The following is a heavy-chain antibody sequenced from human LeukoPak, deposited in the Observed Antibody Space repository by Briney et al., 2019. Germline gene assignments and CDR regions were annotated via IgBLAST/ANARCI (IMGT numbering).Heavy chain of an antibody. CDR2: ISAYNGNT. V-gene: IGHV1-18*01. D-gene: IGHD3-3*01. Sequence: ASVKVSCKASGYTFTSYGISWVRQAPGQGLEWMGWISAYNGNTNYAQKLQGRVTMTTDTSTSTAYMELRSLRSDDTAVYYCARYSPSYYDFWSGKYYYYYYYMDVWGKGTTVTVSS. J-gene: IGHJ6*03. CDR3: ARYSPSYYDFWSGKYYYYYYYMDV. CDR1: GYTFTSYG.